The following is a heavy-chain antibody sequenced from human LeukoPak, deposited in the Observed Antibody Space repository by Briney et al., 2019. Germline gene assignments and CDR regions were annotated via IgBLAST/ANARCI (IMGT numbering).Heavy chain of an antibody. CDR2: INPNSGGT. J-gene: IGHJ5*02. CDR3: ARGRRYSYGYSNWFDP. V-gene: IGHV1-2*02. Sequence: ASVKVSCKASGYTFTGYYMHWVRQAPGQGLELMGWINPNSGGTNYAQKFQGRVTMTRDTSISTAYMELSRLRSDDTAVYYCARGRRYSYGYSNWFDPWGQGTLVTVSS. D-gene: IGHD5-18*01. CDR1: GYTFTGYY.